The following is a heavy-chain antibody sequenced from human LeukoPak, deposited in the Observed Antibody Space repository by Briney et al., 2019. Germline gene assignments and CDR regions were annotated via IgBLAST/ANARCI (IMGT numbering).Heavy chain of an antibody. D-gene: IGHD5-24*01. J-gene: IGHJ4*02. CDR1: GGSFSGYY. CDR2: INHSGST. Sequence: KPSETLSLTCAVYGGSFSGYYWSWIRQPPRKGLEWIGEINHSGSTNYDPSLKSRVTISVDTSKNQFSLKLSSVTAADTAVYYCARGRGYNSFDYWGQGTLVTVSS. V-gene: IGHV4-34*01. CDR3: ARGRGYNSFDY.